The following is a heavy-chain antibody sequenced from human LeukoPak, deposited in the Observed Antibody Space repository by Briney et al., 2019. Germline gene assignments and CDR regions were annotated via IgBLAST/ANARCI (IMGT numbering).Heavy chain of an antibody. D-gene: IGHD3-10*01. V-gene: IGHV6-1*01. CDR1: GDSVSSNSVT. CDR3: TRRRGSGSYYFDY. J-gene: IGHJ4*02. Sequence: SQTLSLTCAISGDSVSSNSVTWNWIRQFPSRGLEWLGRTYYRSKWYNDYAVSVKSRITINADTSKNQFSLQLNSVTPEDTAVYYCTRRRGSGSYYFDYWGQGTLVTVSS. CDR2: TYYRSKWYN.